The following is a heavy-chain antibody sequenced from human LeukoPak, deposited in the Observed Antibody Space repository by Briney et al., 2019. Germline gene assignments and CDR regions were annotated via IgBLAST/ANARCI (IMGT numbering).Heavy chain of an antibody. D-gene: IGHD3-9*01. J-gene: IGHJ4*02. Sequence: PSETLSLTCTASGGSISSYYWSWIRQPPGKGLEWIGYIYYSGSTNYNPSLKSRVTISVDTSKNQFSLKVSSVTAADTAVYYCASGHTDILTGYRFDYWGQGTLVTVSS. CDR1: GGSISSYY. CDR3: ASGHTDILTGYRFDY. V-gene: IGHV4-59*01. CDR2: IYYSGST.